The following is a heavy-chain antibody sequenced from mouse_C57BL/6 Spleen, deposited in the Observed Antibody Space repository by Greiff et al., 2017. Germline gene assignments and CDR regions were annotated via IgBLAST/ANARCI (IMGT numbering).Heavy chain of an antibody. CDR2: ISYSGST. CDR3: ARDGAKGFDY. Sequence: EVQLQESGPGMVKPSQSLSLTCTVTGYSITSGYDWHWIRHFPGNKLEWMGYISYSGSTNYNPSLKSRISITHDTSKNHFFLKLNSVTTEDTATYYCARDGAKGFDYWGQGTTLTVSS. V-gene: IGHV3-1*01. J-gene: IGHJ2*01. CDR1: GYSITSGYD. D-gene: IGHD3-1*01.